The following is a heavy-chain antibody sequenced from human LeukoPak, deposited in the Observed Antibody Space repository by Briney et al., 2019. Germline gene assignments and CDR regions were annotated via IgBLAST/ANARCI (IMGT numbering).Heavy chain of an antibody. V-gene: IGHV1-69*13. Sequence: GASVKVSCKASGGTFSSYAISWVRQAPGQGLEWMGGIIPIFGTANYAQKFQGRATITADESTSTAYMELSSLRSEDTAVYYCAMARAYCGGDCYWGYYFDYWGQGTLVTVSS. CDR2: IIPIFGTA. CDR3: AMARAYCGGDCYWGYYFDY. CDR1: GGTFSSYA. D-gene: IGHD2-21*02. J-gene: IGHJ4*02.